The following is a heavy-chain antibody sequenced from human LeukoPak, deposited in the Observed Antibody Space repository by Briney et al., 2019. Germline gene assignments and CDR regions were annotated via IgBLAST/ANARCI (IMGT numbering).Heavy chain of an antibody. CDR2: MNPNSGNT. V-gene: IGHV1-8*01. CDR3: ATIDGHYDSSGY. Sequence: EASVKVSCKASGYTFTSYDINWVRQATGQGLEWMGWMNPNSGNTGYARKFQGRVTMTEDTSTDTAYMELSSLRSEDTAVYYCATIDGHYDSSGYWGQGTLVIVSS. J-gene: IGHJ4*02. D-gene: IGHD3-22*01. CDR1: GYTFTSYD.